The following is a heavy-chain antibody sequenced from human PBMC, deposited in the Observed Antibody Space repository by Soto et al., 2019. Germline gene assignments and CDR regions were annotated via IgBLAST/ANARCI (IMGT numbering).Heavy chain of an antibody. D-gene: IGHD6-6*01. Sequence: PGESLKISCKGSGYSFTSYWIGWVRQMPGKGLEWMGIIYPGDSDTRYSPSFQGQVTISADKSISTASLQWSSLQASDTAMYSCARRVSSYHEFDIWGQGTMVGVAS. CDR2: IYPGDSDT. CDR3: ARRVSSYHEFDI. V-gene: IGHV5-51*01. CDR1: GYSFTSYW. J-gene: IGHJ3*02.